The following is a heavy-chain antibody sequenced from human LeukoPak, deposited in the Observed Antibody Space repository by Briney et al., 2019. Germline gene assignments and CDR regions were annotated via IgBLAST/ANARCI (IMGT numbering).Heavy chain of an antibody. J-gene: IGHJ4*02. CDR2: INPNSGGT. CDR3: ARDKVAGVGALDY. V-gene: IGHV1-2*02. Sequence: ASVKVSCKASGNTFAVYYIYWVRQAPGQGLEWMGRINPNSGGTNYAQKFQGRVTMTRDTSISTAYMELSRLRSDDTAVYYCARDKVAGVGALDYWGQGTLVTVSS. CDR1: GNTFAVYY. D-gene: IGHD3-16*01.